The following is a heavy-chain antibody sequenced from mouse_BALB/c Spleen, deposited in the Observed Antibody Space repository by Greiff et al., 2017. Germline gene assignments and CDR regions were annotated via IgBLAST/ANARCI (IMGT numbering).Heavy chain of an antibody. J-gene: IGHJ2*01. D-gene: IGHD1-1*01. V-gene: IGHV1-63*02. CDR2: IYPGGGYT. Sequence: VQLQQSGAELVRPGTSVKISCKASGYTFTNYWLGWVKQRPGHGLEWIGDIYPGGGYTNYNEKFKGKATLTADTSSSTAYMQLSSLTSEDSAVYYCARNYYGSRGVDYWGQGTTLTVSS. CDR3: ARNYYGSRGVDY. CDR1: GYTFTNYW.